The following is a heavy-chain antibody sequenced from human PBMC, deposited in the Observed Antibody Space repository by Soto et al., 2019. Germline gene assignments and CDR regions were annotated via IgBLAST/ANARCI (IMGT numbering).Heavy chain of an antibody. CDR3: AKDRDYPRDYFHY. J-gene: IGHJ4*02. Sequence: EVQLLESGGGLVQPGGSLRLSCAASGFTFSSYAMSWVRQAPGKGLEWVSAVSGNGQGIYYADSVRGRFTISRDNSKNTVFLHMDSLRAEYTAVYYCAKDRDYPRDYFHYWGQGTLVTVSS. CDR1: GFTFSSYA. CDR2: VSGNGQGI. D-gene: IGHD3-10*01. V-gene: IGHV3-23*01.